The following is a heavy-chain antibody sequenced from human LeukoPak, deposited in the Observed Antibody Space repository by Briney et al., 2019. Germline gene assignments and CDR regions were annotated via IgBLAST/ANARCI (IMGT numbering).Heavy chain of an antibody. CDR1: GFTFSSYA. CDR2: ISGSGGST. V-gene: IGHV3-23*01. Sequence: PGGSLRLSCAASGFTFSSYAMSWVRQAPGKGLEWVSAISGSGGSTYYADSVKGRFTISRDNSKNTLYLQMNSLRAEDTAVYYCAKSQVYCSSTSCYLDYWGQGTLVTVSS. J-gene: IGHJ4*02. D-gene: IGHD2-2*01. CDR3: AKSQVYCSSTSCYLDY.